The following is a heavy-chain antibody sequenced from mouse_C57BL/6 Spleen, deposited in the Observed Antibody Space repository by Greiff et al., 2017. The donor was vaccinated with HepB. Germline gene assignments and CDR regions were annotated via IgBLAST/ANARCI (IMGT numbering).Heavy chain of an antibody. D-gene: IGHD2-5*01. CDR1: GYTFTSYW. CDR2: IYPSDSET. Sequence: QVQLKQPGAELVRPGSSVKLSCKASGYTFTSYWMDWVKQRPGQGLEWIGNIYPSDSETHYNQKFKDKATLTVDKSSSTAYMQLSSLTSEDSAVYYCASRGPYYSNYPSFAYWGQGTLVTVSA. V-gene: IGHV1-61*01. CDR3: ASRGPYYSNYPSFAY. J-gene: IGHJ3*01.